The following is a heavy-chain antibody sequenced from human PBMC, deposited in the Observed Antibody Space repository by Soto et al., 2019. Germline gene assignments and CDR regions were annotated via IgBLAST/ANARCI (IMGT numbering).Heavy chain of an antibody. V-gene: IGHV1-46*01. J-gene: IGHJ4*02. CDR2: IHPDGGHT. Sequence: GASVKVSCKASGYTFTNYYVQWVRQAPGQGLEWMGVIHPDGGHTTYSQKFQDRVTMTRDTFTSTICMELSSLGSEDTAVYYCARGDNDYWGQGTLVTVSS. CDR1: GYTFTNYY. CDR3: ARGDNDY.